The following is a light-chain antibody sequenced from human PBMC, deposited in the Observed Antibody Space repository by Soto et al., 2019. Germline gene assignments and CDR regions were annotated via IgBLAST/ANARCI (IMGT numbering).Light chain of an antibody. CDR2: DAS. J-gene: IGKJ2*01. CDR3: QQSYTSPRT. V-gene: IGKV1-39*01. CDR1: QTIGTY. Sequence: DVQMTQSPPSLSASVGDRVTITCRASQTIGTYLNWYQKKPGTPPKLLIYDASNLQTGVSSRFSGSGSGAEFALTISSLQPEDFATYYSQQSYTSPRTFGQGTKLDIK.